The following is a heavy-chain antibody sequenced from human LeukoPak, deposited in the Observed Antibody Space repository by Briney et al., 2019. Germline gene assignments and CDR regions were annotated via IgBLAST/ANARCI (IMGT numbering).Heavy chain of an antibody. V-gene: IGHV3-21*01. D-gene: IGHD4/OR15-4a*01. CDR1: GFTFSSYN. J-gene: IGHJ6*03. Sequence: PGGSLRLSCAASGFTFSSYNMNWVRQAPGKGLEWVSSISSSSSYIYYADSVKGRFTISRDNAKNSLYLQMNSLRAEDTAVYYCAKDGPLTTNHFVYYYYMDVWGKGTTVTVSS. CDR2: ISSSSSYI. CDR3: AKDGPLTTNHFVYYYYMDV.